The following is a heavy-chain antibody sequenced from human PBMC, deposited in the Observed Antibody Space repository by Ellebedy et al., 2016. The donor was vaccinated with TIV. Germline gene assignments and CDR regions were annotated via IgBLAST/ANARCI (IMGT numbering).Heavy chain of an antibody. J-gene: IGHJ1*01. CDR1: GYSFTSYW. CDR3: VRLGFGSGWYKAAEYFQY. CDR2: THPGDSDD. D-gene: IGHD6-19*01. V-gene: IGHV5-51*01. Sequence: GESLKISCKGSGYSFTSYWIGWVRQMPGKRLEWMGITHPGDSDDRYSPSLQGQVTISADKSISTAYLQWSSLKASDTAMYYCVRLGFGSGWYKAAEYFQYWGQGTLVTVAS.